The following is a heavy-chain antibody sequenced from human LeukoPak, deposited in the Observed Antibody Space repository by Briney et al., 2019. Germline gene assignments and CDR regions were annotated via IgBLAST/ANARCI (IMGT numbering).Heavy chain of an antibody. V-gene: IGHV3-7*01. CDR3: ARGAYSGYDYTRTWFDP. D-gene: IGHD5-12*01. J-gene: IGHJ5*02. CDR1: GFTFSSYW. Sequence: GGSLRLSCAASGFTFSSYWMSWVRQAPGKGLEWVANIKQDGSEKYYVDSVKGRFTISRDNAKNSLYLQMNSLRAEDTAVYYCARGAYSGYDYTRTWFDPWGQGTLVTVSS. CDR2: IKQDGSEK.